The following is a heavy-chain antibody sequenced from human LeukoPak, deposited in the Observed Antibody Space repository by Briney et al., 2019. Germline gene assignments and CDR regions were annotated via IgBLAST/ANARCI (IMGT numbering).Heavy chain of an antibody. CDR3: ARHGSGRYYPAEGRVDY. CDR2: INPSVGGT. V-gene: IGHV1-46*03. CDR1: GYGFTSYY. J-gene: IGHJ4*02. D-gene: IGHD3-10*01. Sequence: GASVKVSCKAFGYGFTSYYIHWVRQAPGQGLEWMGIINPSVGGTTYARKLQGRVTMTRDTSTSTVYMELSSLRSEDTAVYYCARHGSGRYYPAEGRVDYWGQGTLVTVSS.